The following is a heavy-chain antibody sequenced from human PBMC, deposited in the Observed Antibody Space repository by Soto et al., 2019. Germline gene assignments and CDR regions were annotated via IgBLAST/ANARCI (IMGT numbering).Heavy chain of an antibody. D-gene: IGHD6-13*01. CDR1: GFSFSDHY. Sequence: ESGGGLVRPGGSLRLSCAASGFSFSDHYMDWVRQAPGKGLEWVGRIRNKANRYTTEYAASVKGRFTISRDDSKNSLYLQMNSLVTDDTAVCFCTRDNPRAPGILDYWGQGTLVSVSS. J-gene: IGHJ4*02. V-gene: IGHV3-72*01. CDR3: TRDNPRAPGILDY. CDR2: IRNKANRYTT.